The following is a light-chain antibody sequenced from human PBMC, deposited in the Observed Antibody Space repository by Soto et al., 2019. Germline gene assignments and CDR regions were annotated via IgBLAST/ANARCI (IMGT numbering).Light chain of an antibody. CDR3: QQYYSTPLT. J-gene: IGKJ4*01. V-gene: IGKV4-1*01. Sequence: DIVMTQSPDSLALSLGERATINCKSSQSVLYSSNNKNYLAWYQQKPRQPPKLLIYWASTRESGAADRISGSGSGTDFTLTISSLQAEDVAVYYCQQYYSTPLTFGGGTKVEIK. CDR2: WAS. CDR1: QSVLYSSNNKNY.